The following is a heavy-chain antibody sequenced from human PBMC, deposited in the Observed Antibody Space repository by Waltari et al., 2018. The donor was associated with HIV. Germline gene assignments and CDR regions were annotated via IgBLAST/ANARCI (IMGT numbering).Heavy chain of an antibody. V-gene: IGHV3-23*01. CDR3: AKGDSQDYYYYGMDV. Sequence: EVQLLESGGGLVQPGGSLRPSCAASGLTFSRYAMTWVRQAPGKGLEWVSAISDIGGSTYYADSVKGRFTISRDNSKNTLYLQMKSLRTEDTALFYCAKGDSQDYYYYGMDVWGQGTTVTVSS. J-gene: IGHJ6*02. D-gene: IGHD4-4*01. CDR2: ISDIGGST. CDR1: GLTFSRYA.